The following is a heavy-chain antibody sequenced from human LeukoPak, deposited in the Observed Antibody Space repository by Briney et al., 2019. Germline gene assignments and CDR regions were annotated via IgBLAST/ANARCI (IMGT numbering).Heavy chain of an antibody. CDR1: GFTFSSYS. CDR2: ISSSSSYI. D-gene: IGHD6-13*01. V-gene: IGHV3-21*01. Sequence: GGSLRLSCAASGFTFSSYSMNWVRQAPGKGLEWVSSISSSSSYIYYADSVKGRFTISSDNAKNSLYLQMNSLRAEDTAVYYCARDRAAAGTDLDYWGQGTLVTVSS. J-gene: IGHJ4*02. CDR3: ARDRAAAGTDLDY.